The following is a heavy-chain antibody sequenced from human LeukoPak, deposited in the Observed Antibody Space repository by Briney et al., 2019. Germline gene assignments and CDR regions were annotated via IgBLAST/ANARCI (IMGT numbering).Heavy chain of an antibody. D-gene: IGHD3-10*01. J-gene: IGHJ3*02. CDR1: GGSISSSSYY. Sequence: SETLSLTCTVSGGSISSSSYYWGWIRQPPGKGLEWIGSIYYSGSTYYNPSLKSRVTISVDTSKNQFSLKLSSVTAADTAVYYCARILIESEYYYGSGTPDAFDIWGQGTMVTVSS. CDR3: ARILIESEYYYGSGTPDAFDI. CDR2: IYYSGST. V-gene: IGHV4-39*07.